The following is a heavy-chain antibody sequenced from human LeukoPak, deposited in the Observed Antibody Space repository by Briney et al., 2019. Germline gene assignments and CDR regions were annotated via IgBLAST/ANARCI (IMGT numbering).Heavy chain of an antibody. V-gene: IGHV4-39*07. CDR2: IYYSGST. CDR3: AREKDSSSLGNSFDY. Sequence: SETLSLTCTVSGGSISSSSYYWGWIRQPPGKGLEWIGSIYYSGSTYYNPSLKSRVTISVDTSKNQFSLKLSSVTAADTALYYCAREKDSSSLGNSFDYWGQGTLVTVSS. CDR1: GGSISSSSYY. J-gene: IGHJ4*02. D-gene: IGHD6-6*01.